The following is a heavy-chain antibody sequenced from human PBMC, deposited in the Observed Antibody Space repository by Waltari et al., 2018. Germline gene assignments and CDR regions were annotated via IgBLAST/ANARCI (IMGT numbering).Heavy chain of an antibody. J-gene: IGHJ3*02. CDR1: GLPFGDYT. V-gene: IGHV3-43*01. CDR2: ISWDGGST. Sequence: EVQLVESGGVVVQPGGSLRLSCEASGLPFGDYTMHWVSQAPGKGLEWVSLISWDGGSTYYADSGKGRFTISRDNSKNTRYLQMNSLRAEDTAVYYCASKWELDAHDAFDIWGQGTMVTVSS. CDR3: ASKWELDAHDAFDI. D-gene: IGHD1-26*01.